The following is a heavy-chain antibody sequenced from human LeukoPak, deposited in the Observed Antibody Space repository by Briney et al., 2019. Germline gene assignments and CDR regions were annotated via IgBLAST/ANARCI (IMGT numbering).Heavy chain of an antibody. D-gene: IGHD3-10*01. J-gene: IGHJ6*03. CDR3: ARTFGEFQNYYYYYMDV. CDR2: IYYSGST. V-gene: IGHV4-59*01. CDR1: GGSISSYY. Sequence: SETLSLTCTVSGGSISSYYWSWIRQPLGKGLEWIGYIYYSGSTNYNPSLKSRVTISVDTSKNQFSLKLSSVTAADTAVYYCARTFGEFQNYYYYYMDVWGKGTTVTISS.